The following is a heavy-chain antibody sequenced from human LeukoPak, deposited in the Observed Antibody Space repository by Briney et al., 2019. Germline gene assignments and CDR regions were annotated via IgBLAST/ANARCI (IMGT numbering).Heavy chain of an antibody. CDR3: ASDDSSGYYSHGY. CDR1: GYTFTSYG. V-gene: IGHV1-18*01. Sequence: GASVKVSCKASGYTFTSYGIRWVRQAPGQGVEWVGWISAYNGNTNYAQKLQGRVTMTTDTSTSTAYMELRSLRSDDTAAYYCASDDSSGYYSHGYWGQGTLVTVSS. J-gene: IGHJ4*02. CDR2: ISAYNGNT. D-gene: IGHD3-22*01.